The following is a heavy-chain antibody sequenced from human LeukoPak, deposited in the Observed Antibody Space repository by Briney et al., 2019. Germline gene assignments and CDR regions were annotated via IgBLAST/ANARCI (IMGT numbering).Heavy chain of an antibody. J-gene: IGHJ4*02. CDR3: ARDGISYGIDY. CDR1: GASISSGGYY. Sequence: SETLSLTCTVSGASISSGGYYWSWIRQHPGKGLEWIGYIYYSGTTYYNPSLKSRVTISVDTSENQFSLKLTSVTAADTAVYYCARDGISYGIDYWGQGTLVTVSS. V-gene: IGHV4-31*03. D-gene: IGHD5-18*01. CDR2: IYYSGTT.